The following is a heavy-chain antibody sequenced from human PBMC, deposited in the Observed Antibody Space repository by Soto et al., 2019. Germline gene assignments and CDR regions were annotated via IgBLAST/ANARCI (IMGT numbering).Heavy chain of an antibody. CDR1: GYTFTTYG. Sequence: GASVKVSCKTSGYTFTTYGINWVRQAPGQGLEWMGWISGYNGNTNYPQKFQGRVTMTTDTLTSTGYMEVRGLTSEDTAVYYCARGAHGSGYAVHWGQGTLVTSPQ. D-gene: IGHD3-3*01. CDR2: ISGYNGNT. J-gene: IGHJ4*02. V-gene: IGHV1-18*01. CDR3: ARGAHGSGYAVH.